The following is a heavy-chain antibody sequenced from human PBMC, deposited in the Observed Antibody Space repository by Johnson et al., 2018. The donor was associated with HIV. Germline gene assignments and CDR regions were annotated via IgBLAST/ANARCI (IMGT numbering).Heavy chain of an antibody. CDR3: ARAWRDGYTCDVFDI. Sequence: EVQVVESGGGLVRPGGSLRLSCVASGFAVSGYYMSWVRQAPGKGLEWVSVLFSGDTTYYADSVNGRFTISRDNSKNTLYLQMTSLRAEDTAVYYCARAWRDGYTCDVFDIWGQGTLVTVSS. D-gene: IGHD5-24*01. J-gene: IGHJ3*02. CDR2: LFSGDTT. V-gene: IGHV3-66*01. CDR1: GFAVSGYY.